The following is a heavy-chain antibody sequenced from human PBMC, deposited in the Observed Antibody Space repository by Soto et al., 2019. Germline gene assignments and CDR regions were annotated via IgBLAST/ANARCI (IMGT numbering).Heavy chain of an antibody. V-gene: IGHV1-18*01. CDR2: ISAHNGNT. Sequence: QVHLVQSGAEVKKPGASVKVSCKGSGYGFTTYGITWVRQAPGQGLEWMAWISAHNGNTNYAQKLQGRVTVTRDTTTSSAYMELRSLRSDDRAVYYGARGRYGDYWGQGALVTVSS. J-gene: IGHJ4*02. CDR3: ARGRYGDY. D-gene: IGHD1-1*01. CDR1: GYGFTTYG.